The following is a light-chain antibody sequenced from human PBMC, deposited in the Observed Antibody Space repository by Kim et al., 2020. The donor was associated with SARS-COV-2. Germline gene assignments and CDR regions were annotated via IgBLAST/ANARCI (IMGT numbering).Light chain of an antibody. V-gene: IGLV3-1*01. CDR1: KLGDEF. CDR2: QDT. J-gene: IGLJ3*02. Sequence: YELTQPPSVSVSPGQTASISCSGDKLGDEFACWYQQKPGQSPVLVIYQDTKRPSGIPERFSGSNSGNTTTLTISGTQAMDEADYYCQAWDTSTAVFGGG. CDR3: QAWDTSTAV.